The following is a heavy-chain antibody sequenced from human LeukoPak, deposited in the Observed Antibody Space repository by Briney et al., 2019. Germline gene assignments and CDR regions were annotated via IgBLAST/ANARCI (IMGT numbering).Heavy chain of an antibody. Sequence: SETLSLTCAVYGYSISSGYYWGWIRQPPGKGLERIGSIYHSGSTYYNPSLKSRVTISVDTSKNQFSLKLSSVTAADTAVYYCARRGYGSGSYFLDYWGQGTLVTVSS. J-gene: IGHJ4*02. D-gene: IGHD3-10*01. V-gene: IGHV4-38-2*01. CDR3: ARRGYGSGSYFLDY. CDR1: GYSISSGYY. CDR2: IYHSGST.